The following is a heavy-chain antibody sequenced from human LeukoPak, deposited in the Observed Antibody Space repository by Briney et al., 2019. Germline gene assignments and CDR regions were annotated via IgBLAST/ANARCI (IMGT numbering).Heavy chain of an antibody. V-gene: IGHV1-24*01. Sequence: ASVKVSCKVSGYTLTELSMHWVRQAPGKGLEWMGGFDPEDGETIYAQKFQGRVTMTEDTSTDTAYMELSSLRSEDTAVYYCATDLMGATSFGYWGQGTLVTVSS. CDR3: ATDLMGATSFGY. CDR2: FDPEDGET. J-gene: IGHJ4*02. CDR1: GYTLTELS. D-gene: IGHD1-26*01.